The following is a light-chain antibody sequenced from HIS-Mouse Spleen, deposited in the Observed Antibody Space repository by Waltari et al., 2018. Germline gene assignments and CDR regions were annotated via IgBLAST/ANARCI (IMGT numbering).Light chain of an antibody. CDR3: QQYGSSPWT. CDR2: GAS. J-gene: IGKJ1*01. V-gene: IGKV3-20*01. Sequence: EIVLTQSPGTLSLSPGERATLSCRASQSVSSSYLAWYQQKPGQAPRLLIPGASSRATGIPDRFSGSGSGTDFTLTISRLEPEDFAVYYCQQYGSSPWTFGQGTKVEIK. CDR1: QSVSSSY.